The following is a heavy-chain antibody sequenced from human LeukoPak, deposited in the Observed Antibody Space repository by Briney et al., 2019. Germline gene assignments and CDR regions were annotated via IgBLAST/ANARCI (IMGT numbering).Heavy chain of an antibody. CDR3: VKGRWVDY. J-gene: IGHJ4*02. CDR2: ISSDGGKT. V-gene: IGHV3-64D*09. Sequence: GGSLRLSCSTSGFSFSSYAMHWVRQAPGKGLEYVSSISSDGGKTYYPDSVKARFTISRDNSKSTLYLQMSSLRIEDTAVYYCVKGRWVDYWGQGILVTVSS. D-gene: IGHD4-23*01. CDR1: GFSFSSYA.